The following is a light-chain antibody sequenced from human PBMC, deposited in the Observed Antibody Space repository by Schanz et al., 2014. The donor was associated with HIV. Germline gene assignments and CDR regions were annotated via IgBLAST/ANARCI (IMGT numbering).Light chain of an antibody. CDR3: NSYTSSSTWV. Sequence: QSALTQPPSASGSPGQSVTISCTGTSSDVGDYNYVSWYQQHPGKAPKLMIYEVTKRPSGVPDRFSGSKSGNTASLTISGLQADDEADYYCNSYTSSSTWVFGGGTKLTVL. J-gene: IGLJ3*02. V-gene: IGLV2-8*01. CDR1: SSDVGDYNY. CDR2: EVT.